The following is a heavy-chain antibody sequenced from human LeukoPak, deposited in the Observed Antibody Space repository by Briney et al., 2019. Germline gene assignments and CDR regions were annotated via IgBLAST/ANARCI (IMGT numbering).Heavy chain of an antibody. CDR3: TTYGSGRKFDY. CDR2: IESKTDGGTT. V-gene: IGHV3-15*04. CDR1: GIAFIDAW. D-gene: IGHD3-10*01. Sequence: PGESLRLSCAASGIAFIDAWMSWVRQIPGKGLEWVGRIESKTDGGTTDYAAPVKGRFTISRDDSTNTLYLQMNSLKSEDTAVYYCTTYGSGRKFDYWGQGILVTVSS. J-gene: IGHJ4*02.